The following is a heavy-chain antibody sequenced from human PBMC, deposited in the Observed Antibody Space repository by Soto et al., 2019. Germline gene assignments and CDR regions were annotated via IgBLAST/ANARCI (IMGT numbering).Heavy chain of an antibody. V-gene: IGHV3-30*18. J-gene: IGHJ4*02. CDR3: AKDEDGYNYAYSFDY. D-gene: IGHD5-12*01. CDR1: GFTFSSHG. Sequence: QVQLMESGGGVVQPGRSLRLSCVASGFTFSSHGMHWVRQAPGKGLEWVAGISYDASKKYYADSVKGRLTISRDNPMNTLYLQMNSLRAEDTAMYYCAKDEDGYNYAYSFDYWGQGTLVTVSS. CDR2: ISYDASKK.